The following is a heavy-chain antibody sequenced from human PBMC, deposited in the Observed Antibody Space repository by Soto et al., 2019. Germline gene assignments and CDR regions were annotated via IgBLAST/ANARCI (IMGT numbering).Heavy chain of an antibody. CDR1: GYTFTSYA. J-gene: IGHJ4*02. Sequence: QVPLVQSGAEVKKPGASVKVSCKASGYTFTSYAMHWVRQAPGQRLEWMGWINAGNGNTKYSQKFQGRVTITRDTSASTGYMELSSLRSEDTAVYYCARVGRYYDSSGYYYYYWGQGTLVTVSS. D-gene: IGHD3-22*01. CDR3: ARVGRYYDSSGYYYYY. CDR2: INAGNGNT. V-gene: IGHV1-3*01.